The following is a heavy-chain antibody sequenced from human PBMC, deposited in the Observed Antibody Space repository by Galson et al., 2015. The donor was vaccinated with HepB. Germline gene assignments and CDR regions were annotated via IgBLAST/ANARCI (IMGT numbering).Heavy chain of an antibody. CDR1: GGSFSGYY. CDR2: INHSGST. CDR3: ARVTKFIAVDKLFDY. V-gene: IGHV4-34*01. D-gene: IGHD6-19*01. J-gene: IGHJ4*02. Sequence: SETLSLTCAVYGGSFSGYYWSWIRQPPGKGLEWIGEINHSGSTNYNPSLKSRVTISVDTSKNQFSLKLGSVTAADTAVYYCARVTKFIAVDKLFDYWGQGTLVTVSS.